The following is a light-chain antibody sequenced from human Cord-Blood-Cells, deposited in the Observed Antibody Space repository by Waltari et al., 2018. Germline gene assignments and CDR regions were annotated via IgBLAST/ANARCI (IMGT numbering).Light chain of an antibody. Sequence: QSALTQPASVSGSPGQSLTISCTRTRSDVGGYNYVSWYQQHPGKAPKLMIYDVSNRPSGVSNRFSGSKSGNTASLTISGLQAEDEADYYCRSYTSSSTLVFGGGTKLTVL. V-gene: IGLV2-14*01. J-gene: IGLJ2*01. CDR3: RSYTSSSTLV. CDR1: RSDVGGYNY. CDR2: DVS.